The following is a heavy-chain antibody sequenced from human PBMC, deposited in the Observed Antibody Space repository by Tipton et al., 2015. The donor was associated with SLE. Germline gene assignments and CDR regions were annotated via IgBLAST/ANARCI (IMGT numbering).Heavy chain of an antibody. D-gene: IGHD6-6*01. CDR3: AREKYSSSSFDY. V-gene: IGHV4-59*01. CDR1: GGSISTYY. CDR2: ISDSGYT. Sequence: TLSLTCTVSGGSISTYYWSWIRQSPGRGLEWIAYISDSGYTNYNPSLKSRVTISVDTSRNQFSLRLNSVTPADTAVYYCAREKYSSSSFDYWGQGTLVTVSS. J-gene: IGHJ4*02.